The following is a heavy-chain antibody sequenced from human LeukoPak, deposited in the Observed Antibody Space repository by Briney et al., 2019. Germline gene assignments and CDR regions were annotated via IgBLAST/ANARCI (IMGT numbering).Heavy chain of an antibody. V-gene: IGHV4-59*08. J-gene: IGHJ3*02. CDR2: IYYSGST. CDR3: ARRPRGQWLGGHDAFDI. CDR1: GGSISSYY. Sequence: SETLSLTCTVSGGSISSYYWSWIRQPPGKGLEWIGYIYYSGSTNYNPSLKSRVTISVDTSKNQFSLKLSSVTAADTAVYYCARRPRGQWLGGHDAFDIWGQGTMVTVSS. D-gene: IGHD6-19*01.